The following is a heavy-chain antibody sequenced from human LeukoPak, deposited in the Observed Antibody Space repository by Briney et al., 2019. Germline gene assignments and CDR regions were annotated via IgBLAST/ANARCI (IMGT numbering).Heavy chain of an antibody. CDR2: ISGGAINT. V-gene: IGHV3-23*01. Sequence: GGSLRLSCAASGFTFSSSAMSWVRQAPGKGLEWVSTISGGAINTYYADSVKGRFTISRDNSKNTLYLQMNSLRAEDTAVYYCAKSGSNRFDYWGQGTLVTVSS. D-gene: IGHD5-24*01. CDR3: AKSGSNRFDY. J-gene: IGHJ4*02. CDR1: GFTFSSSA.